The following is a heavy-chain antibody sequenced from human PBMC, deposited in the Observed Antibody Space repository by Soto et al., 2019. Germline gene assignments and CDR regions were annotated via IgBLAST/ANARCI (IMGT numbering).Heavy chain of an antibody. Sequence: GGSLRLSCIESGITFYSYWMIWVRQAPGKGLEYVADIKEDGSQKNYVDSVKGRFTISRDNAKNSLSLQMNGLRVEDTAMYYCGRSISGWSRFDYWGQGILVTVSS. CDR1: GITFYSYW. CDR3: GRSISGWSRFDY. CDR2: IKEDGSQK. V-gene: IGHV3-7*01. D-gene: IGHD6-19*01. J-gene: IGHJ4*02.